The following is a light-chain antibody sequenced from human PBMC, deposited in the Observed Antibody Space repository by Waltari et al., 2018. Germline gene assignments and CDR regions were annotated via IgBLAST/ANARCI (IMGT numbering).Light chain of an antibody. CDR3: SSYTTSWTYV. CDR1: SSDIASYTS. J-gene: IGLJ1*01. CDR2: DVT. Sequence: QSALTQPASVSGSPGQSITLSCTGTSSDIASYTSVSWYQQYPGEAPKLIIYDVTSRPSGVSSRFSGSKSGHTAFLTISGLQAEDEADFFCSSYTTSWTYVFGTGTTVNVL. V-gene: IGLV2-14*03.